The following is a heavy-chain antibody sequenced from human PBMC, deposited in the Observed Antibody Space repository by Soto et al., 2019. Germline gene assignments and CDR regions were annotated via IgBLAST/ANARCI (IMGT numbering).Heavy chain of an antibody. D-gene: IGHD4-17*01. CDR3: ARGTSPKY. Sequence: ASETLSLSCAVYGGSFSGYYWSWIRQPPGKGLEWIGEINHSGSTNYNPSLKSRVTISVDTSKNQFSLKLSSVTAADTAVYYCARGTSPKYWGQGTLVTVSS. CDR1: GGSFSGYY. J-gene: IGHJ4*02. CDR2: INHSGST. V-gene: IGHV4-34*01.